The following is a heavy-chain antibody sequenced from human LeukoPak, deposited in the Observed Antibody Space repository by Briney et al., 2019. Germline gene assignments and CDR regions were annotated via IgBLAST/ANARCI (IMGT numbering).Heavy chain of an antibody. Sequence: PGGSLRLSCAASGFTFSSYAMSWVRQAPGKGLEWVSYISSSSSTIYYTDSVKGRFTISGDNAKNSLYLQMNSLRDEDTAVYYCARPTYGDYGMDVWGQGTTVTVSS. CDR1: GFTFSSYA. V-gene: IGHV3-48*02. CDR3: ARPTYGDYGMDV. D-gene: IGHD4-17*01. J-gene: IGHJ6*02. CDR2: ISSSSSTI.